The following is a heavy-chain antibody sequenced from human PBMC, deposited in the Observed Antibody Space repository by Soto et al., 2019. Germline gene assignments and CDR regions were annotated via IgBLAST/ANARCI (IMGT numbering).Heavy chain of an antibody. V-gene: IGHV3-33*06. Sequence: PGGSLRLSCAASGFTFSSYGMNWVRQAPGKGLEWVAVIRCGGSSKYYADSVKGRFTISRDNSKNTLYLQMNSLRAEDTAVYYCAKWKWELPSPYWGQGTLVTVSS. CDR3: AKWKWELPSPY. D-gene: IGHD1-26*01. CDR2: IRCGGSSK. J-gene: IGHJ4*02. CDR1: GFTFSSYG.